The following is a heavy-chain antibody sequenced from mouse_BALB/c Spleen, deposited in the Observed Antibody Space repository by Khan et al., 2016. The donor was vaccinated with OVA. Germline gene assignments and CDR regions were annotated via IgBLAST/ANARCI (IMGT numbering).Heavy chain of an antibody. D-gene: IGHD6-1*01. V-gene: IGHV9-3-1*01. Sequence: QLVQSGPELKKPGETIKISCKASGYTFTNYGMNWVKQAPGKGLKWMGWINTYTGEPTYADDFKGRFAFSLETSANTAYLQINNLKNEDTATYFCARSASYWFFDVWGAGTTVTVSS. CDR1: GYTFTNYG. CDR3: ARSASYWFFDV. CDR2: INTYTGEP. J-gene: IGHJ1*01.